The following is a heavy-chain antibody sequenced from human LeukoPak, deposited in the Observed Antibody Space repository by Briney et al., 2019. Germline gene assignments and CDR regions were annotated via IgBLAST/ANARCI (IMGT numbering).Heavy chain of an antibody. V-gene: IGHV3-30*18. J-gene: IGHJ6*02. CDR2: ISYDGSNK. CDR1: GFTFSSYG. Sequence: GGSLRLSCAASGFTFSSYGMHWVRPAPGKGLEWVAVISYDGSNKYYADSVKGRFTISRDNSKNTLYLQMNSLRAEDTAVYYCAKGPYDFWSGLDYYYYGMDVWGQGTTVTVSS. D-gene: IGHD3-3*01. CDR3: AKGPYDFWSGLDYYYYGMDV.